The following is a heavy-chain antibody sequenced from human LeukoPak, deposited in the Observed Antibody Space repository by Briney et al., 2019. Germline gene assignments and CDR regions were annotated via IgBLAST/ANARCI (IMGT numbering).Heavy chain of an antibody. CDR1: GVSFSGYY. CDR2: INHSGST. V-gene: IGHV4-34*01. J-gene: IGHJ4*02. D-gene: IGHD2-2*01. CDR3: ARGRASHFDY. Sequence: SETLSLTCAVYGVSFSGYYWSWIRQPPGKGLEWIGEINHSGSTNYNPSLKSRVTISVDTSKNHFSLKLSSVTAAHTAVYYCARGRASHFDYWGQGTLVTVSS.